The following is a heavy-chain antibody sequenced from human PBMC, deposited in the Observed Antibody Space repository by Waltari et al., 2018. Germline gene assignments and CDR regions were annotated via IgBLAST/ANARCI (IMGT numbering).Heavy chain of an antibody. V-gene: IGHV3-30*18. CDR1: GFTFSSYG. Sequence: QVQLVESGGGVVQPGRSLRLSCAASGFTFSSYGMNWVRQAPGKGMEWVAVISYDGSNKYYADSVKGRFTISRDNSKNTLYLQMNSLRAEDTAVYYCAKNSRYCSGGSCYPYYFDYWGQGTLVTVSS. CDR3: AKNSRYCSGGSCYPYYFDY. J-gene: IGHJ4*02. CDR2: ISYDGSNK. D-gene: IGHD2-15*01.